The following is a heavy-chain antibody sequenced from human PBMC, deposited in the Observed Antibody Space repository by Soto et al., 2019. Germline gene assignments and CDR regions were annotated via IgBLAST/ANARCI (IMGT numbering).Heavy chain of an antibody. D-gene: IGHD6-6*01. CDR2: INHSGST. V-gene: IGHV4-34*01. CDR3: AGREFASSSFHYYCHAVDV. J-gene: IGHJ6*02. CDR1: GGSFSDYF. Sequence: SETLSLTCAVYGGSFSDYFWPWIRQPPGKGLEWIGEINHSGSTNFNPSLKSRVAISADTSRNQFSLRVTSVTAADTAVYYCAGREFASSSFHYYCHAVDVWGQGTTVTVSS.